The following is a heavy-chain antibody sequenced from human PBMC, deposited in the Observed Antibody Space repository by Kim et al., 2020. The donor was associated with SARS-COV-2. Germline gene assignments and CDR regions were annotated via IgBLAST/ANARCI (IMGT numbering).Heavy chain of an antibody. CDR1: GFTFSNYG. V-gene: IGHV3-33*06. CDR2: IWYDGSNK. J-gene: IGHJ4*02. Sequence: GGSLRLSCAASGFTFSNYGMHWVRQAPGKGLEWVAVIWYDGSNKYYADSVKGRFTISRDNSKNTLYLQMNSLRAEDTAVYYCAKDRSPGGYSGYDGGGPLGYWGQGTLVTVSS. D-gene: IGHD5-12*01. CDR3: AKDRSPGGYSGYDGGGPLGY.